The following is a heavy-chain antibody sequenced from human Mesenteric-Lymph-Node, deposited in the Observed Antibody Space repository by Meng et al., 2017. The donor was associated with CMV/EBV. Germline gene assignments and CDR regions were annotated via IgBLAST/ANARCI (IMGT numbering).Heavy chain of an antibody. D-gene: IGHD2-15*01. J-gene: IGHJ5*02. Sequence: GGSLRLSCAASGFTFSSDAMSWVRQAPGKGLEWVSGITGSGGRTYYADSVKGRFTISRDTSRNTLYLQMNSLRAEDTAVYYCARESEGGSGWFDPWGQGTLVTVSS. CDR2: ITGSGGRT. CDR1: GFTFSSDA. V-gene: IGHV3-23*01. CDR3: ARESEGGSGWFDP.